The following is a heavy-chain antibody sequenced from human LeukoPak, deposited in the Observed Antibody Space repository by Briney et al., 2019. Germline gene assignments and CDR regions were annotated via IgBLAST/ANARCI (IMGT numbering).Heavy chain of an antibody. D-gene: IGHD1-1*01. CDR2: FDPEDGET. CDR1: GYTLTELP. CDR3: ATRTTGTTDALDI. V-gene: IGHV1-24*01. J-gene: IGHJ3*02. Sequence: ASVKVSCKVFGYTLTELPIHWVRQAPGKGLGWGRGFDPEDGETTYAQKFQGRVTMTEDTSTDTAYMEVSGLRSEDTAVYYCATRTTGTTDALDIWGQGTMVTVSS.